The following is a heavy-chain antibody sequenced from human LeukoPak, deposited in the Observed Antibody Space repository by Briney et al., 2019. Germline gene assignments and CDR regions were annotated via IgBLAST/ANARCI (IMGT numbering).Heavy chain of an antibody. CDR2: IWYDGSNK. CDR3: ARDGGDYGDYPDTYYFDY. D-gene: IGHD4-17*01. V-gene: IGHV3-33*01. J-gene: IGHJ4*02. CDR1: GFTFSSYG. Sequence: GGSLRLSCAASGFTFSSYGMHWVRQAPGKGLEWVAVIWYDGSNKYYADPVKGRFTISRDNSKNTLYLQMNSLRAEDTAVYYCARDGGDYGDYPDTYYFDYWGQGTLVTVSS.